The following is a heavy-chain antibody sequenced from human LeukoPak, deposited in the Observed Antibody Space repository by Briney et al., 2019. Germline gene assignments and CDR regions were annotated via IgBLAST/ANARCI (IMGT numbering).Heavy chain of an antibody. V-gene: IGHV4-59*08. CDR2: IYYSGTT. J-gene: IGHJ5*02. CDR3: ARQVSKGSWLDP. CDR1: GGSISSYY. D-gene: IGHD1-26*01. Sequence: TSETLSLTCTVSGGSISSYYWSWIRQPPGKGLECIGYIYYSGTTNYNPSLKSRVTISVDTSRNHFSLKLRSVTAADTAVYYCARQVSKGSWLDPWGQGTLVTVS.